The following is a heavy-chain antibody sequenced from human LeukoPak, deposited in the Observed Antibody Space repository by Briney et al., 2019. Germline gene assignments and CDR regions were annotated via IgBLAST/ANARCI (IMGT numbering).Heavy chain of an antibody. Sequence: GGSLRLSCAASGFTFSSYSMNWVRQAPGKGLEWVSYISSSSSTIYYADSVKGRFTISRDNGKNSLYLQMNSLRAEDTAVYYCARGGPRGAFDIWGQGTMVTVSS. CDR1: GFTFSSYS. CDR3: ARGGPRGAFDI. V-gene: IGHV3-48*01. J-gene: IGHJ3*02. D-gene: IGHD5-12*01. CDR2: ISSSSSTI.